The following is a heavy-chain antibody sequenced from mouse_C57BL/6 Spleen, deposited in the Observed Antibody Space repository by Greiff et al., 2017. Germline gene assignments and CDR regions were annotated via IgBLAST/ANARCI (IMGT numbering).Heavy chain of an antibody. Sequence: VQLQQSGAELVRPGASVTLSCKASGYTFTDYEMHWVKQTPVHGLEWIGAIDPETGGTAYNQKFKGKAILTADKSSSTAYMELRSLTSEDSAVDYCTRPLTGTKGAMDYWGQGTSVTVSS. CDR2: IDPETGGT. J-gene: IGHJ4*01. V-gene: IGHV1-15*01. CDR3: TRPLTGTKGAMDY. D-gene: IGHD4-1*01. CDR1: GYTFTDYE.